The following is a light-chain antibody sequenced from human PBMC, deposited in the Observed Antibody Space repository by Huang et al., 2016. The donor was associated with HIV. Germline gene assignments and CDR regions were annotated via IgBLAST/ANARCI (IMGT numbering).Light chain of an antibody. Sequence: NVLTQSPGTLSLSPGQRATLSCMASQSVHSNHFAWLQQKPGQAPRILIYGASTRATGNPDRFSASGAGTVFTLTISRLEPEDSAVYYCQQYADSPGTFGQGTKVEIK. CDR2: GAS. CDR1: QSVHSNH. V-gene: IGKV3-20*01. CDR3: QQYADSPGT. J-gene: IGKJ1*01.